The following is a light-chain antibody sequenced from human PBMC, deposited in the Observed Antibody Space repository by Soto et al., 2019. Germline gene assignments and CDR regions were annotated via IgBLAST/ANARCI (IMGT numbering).Light chain of an antibody. V-gene: IGKV3-15*01. CDR2: GAS. CDR1: QSVSSK. CDR3: QQYDNWPPIT. Sequence: EIVMTQSPATLSVSPGERATLSCRASQSVSSKLAWYQQRPGQAPRLLIYGASTRATGIPARFTGSGSGTEFTLTISSLQSEDFAVYYCQQYDNWPPITFGPGTKVDIK. J-gene: IGKJ3*01.